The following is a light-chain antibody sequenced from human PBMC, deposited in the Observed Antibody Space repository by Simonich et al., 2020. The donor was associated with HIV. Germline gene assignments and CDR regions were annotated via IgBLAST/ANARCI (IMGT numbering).Light chain of an antibody. CDR2: WAS. CDR3: QQYYSTPFT. CDR1: QSVVYSSNNKNY. V-gene: IGKV4-1*01. J-gene: IGKJ3*01. Sequence: DIVMTQSPDSLAVSLGERATINCKSSQSVVYSSNNKNYLAWYLQKPGQPPKLLIYWASTRESGVPDRFSGSGSGTDFTLTISSLQAEDVAVYYCQQYYSTPFTFGPGTKVDIK.